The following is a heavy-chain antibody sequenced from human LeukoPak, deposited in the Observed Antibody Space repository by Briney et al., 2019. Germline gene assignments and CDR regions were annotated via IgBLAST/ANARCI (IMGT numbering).Heavy chain of an antibody. J-gene: IGHJ4*02. V-gene: IGHV4-39*01. D-gene: IGHD6-19*01. Sequence: SETLSLTCTVSGGSISSSSYYWGWIRQPPGKGLEWVGSIHYSGSTYYNPSLKSRLTISVDTSKNQLSLKLNSVTAADTGVYYGARHAGLAVAATGFDYWGQGTLVTVSS. CDR2: IHYSGST. CDR3: ARHAGLAVAATGFDY. CDR1: GGSISSSSYY.